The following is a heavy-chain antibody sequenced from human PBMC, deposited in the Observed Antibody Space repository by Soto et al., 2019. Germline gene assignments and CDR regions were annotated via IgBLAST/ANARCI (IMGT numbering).Heavy chain of an antibody. V-gene: IGHV3-30*18. CDR2: ISCDGSNK. Sequence: QVQLVESGGGVVQPGRSLRLSCAASGFTFSSYGMHWVRQAPGKGLEWVAVISCDGSNKYYADPVKGRFTISRDNSKNTLYLQMNRLIAEDTAVYYCAKDRSGYDYSDEYDGMDVWGEGTTVTVAS. D-gene: IGHD5-12*01. CDR1: GFTFSSYG. J-gene: IGHJ6*04. CDR3: AKDRSGYDYSDEYDGMDV.